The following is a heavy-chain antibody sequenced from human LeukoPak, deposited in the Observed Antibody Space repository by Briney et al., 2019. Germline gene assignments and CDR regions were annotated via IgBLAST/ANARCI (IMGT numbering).Heavy chain of an antibody. J-gene: IGHJ4*02. D-gene: IGHD3-22*01. CDR1: GGSISSYY. CDR3: GIGSGYGPFDY. Sequence: SETLSLTCTVSGGSISSYYWSWSRQPPGKGLEGIGYIYYSGSTNYNPSLKSRVTISVDTSKNQFSLKLSSVTAADTAVYYCGIGSGYGPFDYWGQGALVTVSS. CDR2: IYYSGST. V-gene: IGHV4-59*01.